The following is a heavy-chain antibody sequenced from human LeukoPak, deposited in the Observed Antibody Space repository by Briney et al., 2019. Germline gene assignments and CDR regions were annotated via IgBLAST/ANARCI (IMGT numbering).Heavy chain of an antibody. D-gene: IGHD5-24*01. V-gene: IGHV4-34*01. CDR3: AREEMAGLDY. Sequence: SETLSLTCAVYGESFSGYYWSWIRQPPEKGLEWIGEINHSGSTNYSPSLKSRVTISVDTSKNQFSLKLSSVTAADTAVYYCAREEMAGLDYWGQGTLVTVSS. CDR2: INHSGST. CDR1: GESFSGYY. J-gene: IGHJ4*02.